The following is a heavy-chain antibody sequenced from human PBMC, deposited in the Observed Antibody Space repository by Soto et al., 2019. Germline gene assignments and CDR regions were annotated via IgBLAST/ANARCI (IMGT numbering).Heavy chain of an antibody. J-gene: IGHJ4*02. CDR1: GGTFSSYT. Sequence: ASVKVSCKASGGTFSSYTISWVRQAPGQGLEWMGRIIPILGIANYAQKFQGRVTMTRDTSTSTAYMELSSLRSEDTAVYYCARDIGYDSSGYPRIDYWGQGTLVTVSS. V-gene: IGHV1-69*04. D-gene: IGHD3-22*01. CDR3: ARDIGYDSSGYPRIDY. CDR2: IIPILGIA.